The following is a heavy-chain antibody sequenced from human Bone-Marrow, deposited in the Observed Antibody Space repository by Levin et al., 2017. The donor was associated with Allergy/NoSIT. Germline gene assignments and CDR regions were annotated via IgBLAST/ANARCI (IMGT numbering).Heavy chain of an antibody. D-gene: IGHD3/OR15-3a*01. CDR2: ITQSGGDT. V-gene: IGHV3-23*01. CDR1: GFTFSTSA. Sequence: GGSLRLSCAASGFTFSTSAMSWVRQAPGKGLEWVSSITQSGGDTYYAASVKGRFTISRDNSSNTLYLHMNGLRAEDTALYYCAKVRRGLDAFDIWGQGTMVTVSS. CDR3: AKVRRGLDAFDI. J-gene: IGHJ3*02.